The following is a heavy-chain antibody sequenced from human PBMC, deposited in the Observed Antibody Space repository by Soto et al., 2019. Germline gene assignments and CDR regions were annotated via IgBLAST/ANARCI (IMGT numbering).Heavy chain of an antibody. Sequence: GGSLRLSCAASGFTFSGSAMHWVRQASGKGLEWVGRIRSKANSYATAYAASVKGRFTISRDDSKNTAYLQMNSLKNEDTAVYYCTSALAARTSYYYYYGMDVWGQGTTVTVS. D-gene: IGHD6-6*01. CDR1: GFTFSGSA. V-gene: IGHV3-73*01. J-gene: IGHJ6*02. CDR2: IRSKANSYAT. CDR3: TSALAARTSYYYYYGMDV.